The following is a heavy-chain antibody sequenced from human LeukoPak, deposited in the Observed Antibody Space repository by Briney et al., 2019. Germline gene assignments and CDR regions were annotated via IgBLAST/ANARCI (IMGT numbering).Heavy chain of an antibody. V-gene: IGHV1-2*02. J-gene: IGHJ4*02. Sequence: ASVKVSCKASGYTFTGYYMHWVRQAPGQGLEWIGWINPNSGGTNYAQKFQGRVTMTRDTSISTAYMKLSRLRSDDTAVYYCARDPADIVVVPAAIEGVDYWGQGTLVTVSS. CDR2: INPNSGGT. CDR1: GYTFTGYY. CDR3: ARDPADIVVVPAAIEGVDY. D-gene: IGHD2-2*02.